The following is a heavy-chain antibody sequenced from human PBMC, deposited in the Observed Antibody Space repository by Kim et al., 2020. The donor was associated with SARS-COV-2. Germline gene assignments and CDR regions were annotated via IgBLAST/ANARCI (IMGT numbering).Heavy chain of an antibody. D-gene: IGHD6-19*01. V-gene: IGHV4-31*02. Sequence: YYNPTHKSRVTISVDTSKNQFSLRLSSVTAADTAVYYCARVTAAVAAIDYWGQGTLVTVSS. J-gene: IGHJ4*02. CDR3: ARVTAAVAAIDY.